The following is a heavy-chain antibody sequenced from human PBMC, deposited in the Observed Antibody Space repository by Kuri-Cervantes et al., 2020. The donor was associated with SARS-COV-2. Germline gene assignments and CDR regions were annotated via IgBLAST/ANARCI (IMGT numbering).Heavy chain of an antibody. Sequence: GGSLRLSCAASGFTFSSYWMHWVRQAPGKGLVWVSRINSDGSSTSYADSVKGRFTISRDNAENTLYLQMNSLRAEDTAVYYCARDLANFRVVGTALGMDVWGQGTTVTVSS. CDR1: GFTFSSYW. CDR2: INSDGSST. D-gene: IGHD2-15*01. CDR3: ARDLANFRVVGTALGMDV. J-gene: IGHJ6*02. V-gene: IGHV3-74*01.